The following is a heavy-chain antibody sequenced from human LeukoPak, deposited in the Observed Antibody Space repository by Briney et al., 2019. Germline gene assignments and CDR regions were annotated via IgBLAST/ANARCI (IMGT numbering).Heavy chain of an antibody. CDR2: IYHSGST. V-gene: IGHV4-38-2*02. CDR1: GYSISSGYY. CDR3: ARRRYIAVAGNFDY. J-gene: IGHJ4*02. Sequence: SETLSLTCTVSGYSISSGYYWGWIRQPPGKGLEWIGTIYHSGSTYYNPSLKSRVTISVDTSKNQFSLRLSSVTAADTAVYYCARRRYIAVAGNFDYWGQGTLVTVSS. D-gene: IGHD6-19*01.